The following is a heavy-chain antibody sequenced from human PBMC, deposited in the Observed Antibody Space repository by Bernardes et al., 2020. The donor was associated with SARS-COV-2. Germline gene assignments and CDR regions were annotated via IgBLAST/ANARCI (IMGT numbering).Heavy chain of an antibody. V-gene: IGHV3-11*01. CDR3: ARDCGGDCYGAFDI. CDR1: GFTYSEDY. J-gene: IGHJ3*02. D-gene: IGHD2-21*02. Sequence: GGSLRLSCAASGFTYSEDYMSWLRQAPGKGLEWVSYISGRDSTVNYADSVRGRFTISRDNAKNSLYLQMNSLRADDTAVYYCARDCGGDCYGAFDIWGQGTMVTVSS. CDR2: ISGRDSTV.